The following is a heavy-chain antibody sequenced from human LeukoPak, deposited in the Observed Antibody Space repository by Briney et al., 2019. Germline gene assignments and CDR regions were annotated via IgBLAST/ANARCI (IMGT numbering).Heavy chain of an antibody. CDR3: ARQKDEYYYDSSGYNY. D-gene: IGHD3-22*01. V-gene: IGHV4-39*01. CDR2: IYYSGST. CDR1: GGSISSSSYY. Sequence: PSETLSLTCAVSGGSISSSSYYWGWIRQPPGKGLEWIGSIYYSGSTYYNPSLKSRVTISVDTSKNQFSLKLSSVTAADTAAYYCARQKDEYYYDSSGYNYWGQGTLVTVSS. J-gene: IGHJ4*02.